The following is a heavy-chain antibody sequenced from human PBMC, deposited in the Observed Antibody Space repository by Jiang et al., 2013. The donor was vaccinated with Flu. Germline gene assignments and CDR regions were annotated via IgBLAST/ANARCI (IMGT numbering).Heavy chain of an antibody. D-gene: IGHD4-23*01. J-gene: IGHJ4*02. CDR1: GFTFSSYS. CDR3: TRARRFGDSSEGALFDY. CDR2: ISSNGNTM. Sequence: QLLESGGGLVQPGGSLRLSCAASGFTFSSYSMNWVRQAPGKGLEWVSYISSNGNTMYYADSVKGRFTISRDNAKNSLYLQMNSLRAEDTAVYFCTRARRFGDSSEGALFDYWGQGTLVTVSS. V-gene: IGHV3-48*01.